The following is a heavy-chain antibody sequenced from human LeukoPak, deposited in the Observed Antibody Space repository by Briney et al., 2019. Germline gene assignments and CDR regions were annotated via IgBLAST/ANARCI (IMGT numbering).Heavy chain of an antibody. CDR1: RYTLSSHA. Sequence: PGGSLRLSPAASRYTLSSHAMSWVPQAPGKGLEWVSPISGSGGSTYYAHTPKSPFTTSTDNSKNTLYLQMNSLRAEDTAVYYCANSQPFLRYFFDYWGQGTLVTVSS. J-gene: IGHJ4*02. CDR2: ISGSGGST. D-gene: IGHD1-14*01. CDR3: ANSQPFLRYFFDY. V-gene: IGHV3-23*01.